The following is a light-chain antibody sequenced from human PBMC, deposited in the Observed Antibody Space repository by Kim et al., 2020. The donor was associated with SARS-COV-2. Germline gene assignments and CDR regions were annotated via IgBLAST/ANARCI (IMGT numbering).Light chain of an antibody. J-gene: IGLJ2*01. CDR1: SLRSYY. CDR2: GKN. V-gene: IGLV3-19*01. CDR3: SSRDSSGNHVV. Sequence: AWGQTDRITCQGDSLRSYYASWYQQKPGQAPVLVIYGKNNRPSGIPDRFSGSSSGNTASLTITGAQAEDEADYYCSSRDSSGNHVVFGGGTQLTVL.